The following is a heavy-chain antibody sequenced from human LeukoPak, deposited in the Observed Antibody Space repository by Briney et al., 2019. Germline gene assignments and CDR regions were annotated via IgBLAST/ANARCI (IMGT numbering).Heavy chain of an antibody. Sequence: VASVKVSCKASGYTFTGYYMHWVRQAPGQGLEWMGWINPNSGGTNYAQKFPGRVTMTRDTSISTAYMELSRLRSDDTAVYYCARESGTDAFDIWGQGTMVTVSS. V-gene: IGHV1-2*02. J-gene: IGHJ3*02. CDR3: ARESGTDAFDI. CDR2: INPNSGGT. CDR1: GYTFTGYY. D-gene: IGHD6-13*01.